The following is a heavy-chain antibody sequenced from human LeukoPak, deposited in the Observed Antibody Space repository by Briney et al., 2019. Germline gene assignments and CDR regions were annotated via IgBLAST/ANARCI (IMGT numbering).Heavy chain of an antibody. D-gene: IGHD1-26*01. CDR2: IKEDGSEK. CDR1: GFTFSSYW. CDR3: AKGEDQGDYFDY. J-gene: IGHJ4*02. Sequence: GGSLRLSCAASGFTFSSYWMSWVRQAPGEGLEWVANIKEDGSEKYYVDSVKGRFTISRDNAKNSLYLQMNSLRAEGTAVYYCAKGEDQGDYFDYWGQGTLVTVSS. V-gene: IGHV3-7*01.